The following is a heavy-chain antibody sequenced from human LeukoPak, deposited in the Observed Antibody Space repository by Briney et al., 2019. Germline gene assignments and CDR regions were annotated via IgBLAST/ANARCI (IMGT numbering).Heavy chain of an antibody. V-gene: IGHV3-53*01. CDR1: GFTVSSNY. Sequence: GGSLRLSCAASGFTVSSNYMSWVRQAPGKGLEWVSVIYSGGSTYYADSVKGRFTISRDNSKNTLYLQMNSLRAEDTAVYYCARDNPIDYGDQEYYYYCMDVWGKGTTVTVSS. J-gene: IGHJ6*04. D-gene: IGHD4-17*01. CDR3: ARDNPIDYGDQEYYYYCMDV. CDR2: IYSGGST.